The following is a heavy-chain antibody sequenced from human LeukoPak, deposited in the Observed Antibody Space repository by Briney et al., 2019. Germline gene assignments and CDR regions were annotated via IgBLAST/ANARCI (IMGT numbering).Heavy chain of an antibody. D-gene: IGHD2-15*01. V-gene: IGHV4-34*01. CDR1: GGSFSGYY. CDR3: ARDIGYCSGGSCYPMPWFDP. CDR2: INHSGST. J-gene: IGHJ5*02. Sequence: PSETLSLTCAVYGGSFSGYYWSWIRQPPGRGLEWIGEINHSGSTNYNPSLKSRVTISVDTSKNQFSLKLSSVTAADTAIYYCARDIGYCSGGSCYPMPWFDPWGQGTLVTVSS.